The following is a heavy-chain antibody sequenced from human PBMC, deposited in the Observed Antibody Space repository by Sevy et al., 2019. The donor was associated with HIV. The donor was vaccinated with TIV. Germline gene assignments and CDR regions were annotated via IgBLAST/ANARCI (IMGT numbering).Heavy chain of an antibody. J-gene: IGHJ3*02. V-gene: IGHV3-53*01. D-gene: IGHD5-18*01. CDR2: IYSGGST. CDR1: GFTVSSNY. CDR3: ARASNSYGVGFDAFDI. Sequence: GGSLRLSCAASGFTVSSNYMSWVRQAPGKGLEWVSVIYSGGSTYYADSVKGRFTISRDNSKNTLYLQMNSLRAEDTAVYYCARASNSYGVGFDAFDIWGQGTMVTVSS.